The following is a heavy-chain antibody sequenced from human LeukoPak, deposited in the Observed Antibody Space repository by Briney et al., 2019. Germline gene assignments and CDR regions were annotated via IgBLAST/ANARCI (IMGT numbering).Heavy chain of an antibody. J-gene: IGHJ4*02. CDR1: GFTFSTYA. V-gene: IGHV3-23*01. D-gene: IGHD4-17*01. Sequence: SGGSLRLSCAASGFTFSTYAMSWVRQAPGRGLEWVSGLGDSGGSTYYADSVKGRFTISRDSSKNTLYLQMDSLRAEDTAVYYCAKDAETTVMGLLDYWGQGTLVTVSS. CDR2: LGDSGGST. CDR3: AKDAETTVMGLLDY.